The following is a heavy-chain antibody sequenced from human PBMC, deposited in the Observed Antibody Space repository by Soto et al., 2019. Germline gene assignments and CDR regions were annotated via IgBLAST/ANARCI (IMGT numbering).Heavy chain of an antibody. CDR2: ISAYNGNT. CDR3: ARVDSSVYFRFAP. CDR1: GYTLTSYG. V-gene: IGHV1-18*01. Sequence: ASVTVSCKASGYTLTSYGSSWVRQAHGQGLEWMGWISAYNGNTNYAQKLQGRVTMTTDTSTSTAYMELRSLRADDPAVYYCARVDSSVYFRFAPWGQGTLVPVSS. J-gene: IGHJ5*02. D-gene: IGHD3-22*01.